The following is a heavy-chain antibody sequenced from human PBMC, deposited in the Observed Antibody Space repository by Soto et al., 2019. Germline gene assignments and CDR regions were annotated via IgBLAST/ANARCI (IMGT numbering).Heavy chain of an antibody. CDR2: VYSSGTT. V-gene: IGHV4-4*07. CDR3: ARDIGSYAYGEGY. D-gene: IGHD3-10*01. J-gene: IGHJ4*02. CDR1: GGSINSYW. Sequence: PSETLSLTCSVSGGSINSYWWSWIRQPAGKGLEWIGRVYSSGTTDYNPSLNSRATLSVETSKNQFSLKLSSVTAADTAVYYGARDIGSYAYGEGYWGQGIQVTVSS.